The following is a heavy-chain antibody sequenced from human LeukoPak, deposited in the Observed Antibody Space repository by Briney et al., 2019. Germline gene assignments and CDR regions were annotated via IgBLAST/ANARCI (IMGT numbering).Heavy chain of an antibody. CDR1: GYSISTGYY. V-gene: IGHV4-38-2*02. D-gene: IGHD4-11*01. Sequence: ASETLSLTCTVSGYSISTGYYWDWIRQPPGKGLEWIGTFYHGGSTYYNPSLKSRVTISVDKSNNQFSLNLSSVTAADTAVYYCAKSNAWDWFDPWGQGTLVTVSS. CDR2: FYHGGST. J-gene: IGHJ5*02. CDR3: AKSNAWDWFDP.